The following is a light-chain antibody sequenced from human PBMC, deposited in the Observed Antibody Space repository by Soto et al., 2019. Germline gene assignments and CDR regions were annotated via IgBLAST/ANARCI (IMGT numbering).Light chain of an antibody. J-gene: IGKJ5*01. V-gene: IGKV3-15*01. Sequence: IVFTQSPFTLSLSXVERATLSGXXXQSVSSSYLAWYQQKPGQAPRLLIYGASTRATGIPARFSGSGSGTEFTLTISSLQSEDFAVYYCQQYNNWPPITFGQGTRLEI. CDR3: QQYNNWPPIT. CDR1: QSVSSSY. CDR2: GAS.